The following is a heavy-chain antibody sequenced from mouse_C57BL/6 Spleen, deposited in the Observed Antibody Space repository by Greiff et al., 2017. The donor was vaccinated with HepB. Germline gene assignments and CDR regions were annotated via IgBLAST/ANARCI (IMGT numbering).Heavy chain of an antibody. V-gene: IGHV1-52*01. Sequence: QVQLQQPGAELVRPGSSVKLSCKASGYTFTSYWMHWVKQRPIQGLEWIGNIDPSDSETHYNQKFKDKATLTVDKSSSTAYMQLSSLTSEDSAVYYCARWGYYSNYERRWYFDVWGTGTTVTVSS. CDR3: ARWGYYSNYERRWYFDV. D-gene: IGHD2-5*01. CDR2: IDPSDSET. J-gene: IGHJ1*03. CDR1: GYTFTSYW.